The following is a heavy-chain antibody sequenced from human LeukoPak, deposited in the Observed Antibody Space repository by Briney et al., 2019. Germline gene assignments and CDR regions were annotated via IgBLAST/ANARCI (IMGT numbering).Heavy chain of an antibody. V-gene: IGHV3-30*02. CDR2: IHHDGSNK. Sequence: PGGSLRLSCAASGFTFSSYGMHWVRQAPGKGLDWVAFIHHDGSNKYYADSVRGRFTISRDNAKNTLYLQMNSLRAEDTAVYYCAREELGIGAFDIWGQGTMVTVSS. D-gene: IGHD7-27*01. CDR3: AREELGIGAFDI. CDR1: GFTFSSYG. J-gene: IGHJ3*02.